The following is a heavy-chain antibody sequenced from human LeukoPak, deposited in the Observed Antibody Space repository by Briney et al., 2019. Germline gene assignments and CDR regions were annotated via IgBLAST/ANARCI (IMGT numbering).Heavy chain of an antibody. D-gene: IGHD4-17*01. V-gene: IGHV1-18*04. CDR3: ARSYGDYEYWFDP. CDR1: GYTFTGYY. CDR2: ISAYNGNT. J-gene: IGHJ5*02. Sequence: ASVKVSCKASGYTFTGYYMHWVRQAPGQGLEWMGWISAYNGNTNYAQKLQGRVTMTTDTSTSTAYMELRSLRSDDTAVYYCARSYGDYEYWFDPWGQGTLVTVSS.